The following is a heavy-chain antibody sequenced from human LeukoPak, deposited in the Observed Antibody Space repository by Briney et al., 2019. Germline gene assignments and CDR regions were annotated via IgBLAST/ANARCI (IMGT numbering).Heavy chain of an antibody. CDR3: ARGHEVVLPAAKSNWFDP. J-gene: IGHJ5*02. V-gene: IGHV4-34*01. CDR2: MNQSGST. CDR1: GGSFSGYY. D-gene: IGHD2-2*01. Sequence: PSETLSLTCAVYGGSFSGYYWSWIRQPPGKGLEWIGEMNQSGSTNYNPSLKTRVTISVDTSKNQFSLKLSSVTAADTAVYYCARGHEVVLPAAKSNWFDPWGQGTLVTVSS.